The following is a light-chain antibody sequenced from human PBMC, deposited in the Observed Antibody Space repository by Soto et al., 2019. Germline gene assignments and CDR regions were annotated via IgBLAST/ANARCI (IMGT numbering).Light chain of an antibody. CDR3: HSYDNSLSGSV. CDR1: SSSIGAGHG. Sequence: QLVLTQPPSVSGAPGQRVTISCTGSSSSIGAGHGVHWYQQLPGAAPKLLIYGNTNRPSGVPDRFSGSQSGTSASLAITGLQPEDGADYYCHSYDNSLSGSVFGGGTQLTVL. CDR2: GNT. V-gene: IGLV1-40*01. J-gene: IGLJ2*01.